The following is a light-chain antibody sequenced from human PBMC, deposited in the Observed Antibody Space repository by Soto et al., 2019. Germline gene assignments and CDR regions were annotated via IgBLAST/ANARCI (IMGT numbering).Light chain of an antibody. V-gene: IGKV3-20*01. CDR1: QSVSSSY. J-gene: IGKJ1*01. CDR2: GAS. Sequence: EILLTQSPCTLALSPGERAPLSCRASQSVSSSYLAWYQQKPGKAPRLLVYGASRRATGIPERFSGSGSGTEFTLTISRLEPEDFEVYYCQQHGNLPRTSGQGTKVDIK. CDR3: QQHGNLPRT.